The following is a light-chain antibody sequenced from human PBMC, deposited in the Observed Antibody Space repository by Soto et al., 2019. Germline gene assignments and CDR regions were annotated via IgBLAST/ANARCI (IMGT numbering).Light chain of an antibody. CDR2: HGN. CDR1: SSNIGSNP. V-gene: IGLV1-44*01. CDR3: AAWDDTLNGVV. J-gene: IGLJ2*01. Sequence: QAVVTQPPSASGTPGQRVTISCSGISSNIGSNPVNWYQQLPGAAPKRLIYHGNQRPSGVPDRFSGSKSGTSASLAIGGLQSEDEADYLCAAWDDTLNGVVFGGGTKLTVL.